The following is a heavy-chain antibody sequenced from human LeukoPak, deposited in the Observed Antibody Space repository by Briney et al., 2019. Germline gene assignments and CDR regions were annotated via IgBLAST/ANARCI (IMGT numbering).Heavy chain of an antibody. Sequence: ASVKVSCKASGGTFSSYAISWVRQAPGQGLEWMGGIIPIFGTANYAQKFQGRVTITADESTSTAYVELSSLRSEDTAVYYCARDRGDGYNTPLGFDYWGQGTLVTVSS. V-gene: IGHV1-69*13. J-gene: IGHJ4*02. D-gene: IGHD5-24*01. CDR1: GGTFSSYA. CDR3: ARDRGDGYNTPLGFDY. CDR2: IIPIFGTA.